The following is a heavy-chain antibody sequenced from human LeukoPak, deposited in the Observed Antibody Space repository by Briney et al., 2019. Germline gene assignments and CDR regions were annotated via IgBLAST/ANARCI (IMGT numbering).Heavy chain of an antibody. Sequence: GGSLRLSCAASGFTFSSYGMHWVRQAPGKGLEWVAVISYDGSNKYYGDSVKGRFTISRDNSKNTLYLQMNSLRAEDTAVYYCARALNAAAGLSSHFDYWGQGTLVTVSS. J-gene: IGHJ4*02. CDR3: ARALNAAAGLSSHFDY. CDR1: GFTFSSYG. CDR2: ISYDGSNK. D-gene: IGHD6-13*01. V-gene: IGHV3-30*03.